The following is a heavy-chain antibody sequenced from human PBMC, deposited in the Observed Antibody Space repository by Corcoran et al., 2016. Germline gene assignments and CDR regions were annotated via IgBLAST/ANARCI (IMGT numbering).Heavy chain of an antibody. D-gene: IGHD6-13*01. V-gene: IGHV1-8*01. CDR2: MNPNSGNT. CDR3: ARGRKRRIARYYYYGMDV. Sequence: QVQLVQSGAEVKKPGASVKVSCKASGYTFTSYDINWVRQATGQGLEWMGWMNPNSGNTGYAQKFQGRVTMTRNTSISTAYMELSSLRSEDTAVYYCARGRKRRIARYYYYGMDVWGQGTTVTVSS. CDR1: GYTFTSYD. J-gene: IGHJ6*02.